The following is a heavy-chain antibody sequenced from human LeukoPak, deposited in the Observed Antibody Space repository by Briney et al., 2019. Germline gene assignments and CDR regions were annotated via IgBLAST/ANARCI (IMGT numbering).Heavy chain of an antibody. CDR1: GGSISSYY. J-gene: IGHJ4*02. D-gene: IGHD6-13*01. CDR3: ARDGGSAGSCWFNFDY. CDR2: IYTSGST. V-gene: IGHV4-4*07. Sequence: SETLSLTCTVSGGSISSYYWSWIRQPAGKGLDWIGRIYTSGSTNYNPSLKSRVTMSVDTSKNQFSLKLSSVTAADTAVYYCARDGGSAGSCWFNFDYWGQGTLVTVSS.